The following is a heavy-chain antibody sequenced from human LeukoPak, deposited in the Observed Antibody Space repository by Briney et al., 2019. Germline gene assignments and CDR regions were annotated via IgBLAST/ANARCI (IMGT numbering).Heavy chain of an antibody. Sequence: NPSETLSLTCTVSGGSISSSSYYWGWIRQPPGKGLEWIGSIYYSGSTYYNPSLKSRVTMSIDTSKNQFSLKLSSVTAADTAVYYCARVARSSWYPNFDYWGQGTLVTVSS. V-gene: IGHV4-39*07. CDR2: IYYSGST. J-gene: IGHJ4*02. D-gene: IGHD6-13*01. CDR1: GGSISSSSYY. CDR3: ARVARSSWYPNFDY.